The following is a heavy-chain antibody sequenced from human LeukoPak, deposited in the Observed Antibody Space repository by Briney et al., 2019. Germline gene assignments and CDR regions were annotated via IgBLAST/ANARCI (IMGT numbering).Heavy chain of an antibody. Sequence: PGGSLRLSCAASGFTFSSYSMNWVRQAPGKGLEWASSISSSSSYIYYADSVKGRFTISRDNAKNSLYLQMNSLRVEDTAVYYCAGDYGDYGGLGYWGQGTLVTVSA. V-gene: IGHV3-21*01. CDR2: ISSSSSYI. CDR1: GFTFSSYS. CDR3: AGDYGDYGGLGY. J-gene: IGHJ4*02. D-gene: IGHD4-17*01.